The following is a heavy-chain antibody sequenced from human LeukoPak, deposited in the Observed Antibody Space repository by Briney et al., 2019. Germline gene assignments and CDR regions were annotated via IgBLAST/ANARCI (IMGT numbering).Heavy chain of an antibody. CDR2: IRYDGSNK. V-gene: IGHV3-30*02. Sequence: PGGSLRLSCAASGFTFGSYGMHWVRQAPGKGLEWVAFIRYDGSNKYYADSVKGRFTISRDNSKNTLYLQMNSLRAEDTAVYYCAKTAVAGTNYYYMDVWGKGTTVTVSS. CDR3: AKTAVAGTNYYYMDV. CDR1: GFTFGSYG. D-gene: IGHD6-19*01. J-gene: IGHJ6*03.